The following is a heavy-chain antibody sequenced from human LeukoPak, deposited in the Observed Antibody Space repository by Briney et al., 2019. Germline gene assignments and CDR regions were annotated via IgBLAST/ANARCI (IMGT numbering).Heavy chain of an antibody. CDR3: VRGRNALDY. D-gene: IGHD1-14*01. CDR1: GFIFSAHD. Sequence: GGSLTLSRAVSGFIFSAHDMDWVRQPPGKGPECIARSTNKASGYTTHYAASVQGRFTISRDDSNNKLFLQMNSLKNEDAAVDFCVRGRNALDYWGQGTPVSVSS. V-gene: IGHV3-72*01. J-gene: IGHJ4*02. CDR2: STNKASGYTT.